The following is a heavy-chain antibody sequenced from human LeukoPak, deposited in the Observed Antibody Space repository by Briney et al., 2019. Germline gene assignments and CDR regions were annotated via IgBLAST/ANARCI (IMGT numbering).Heavy chain of an antibody. D-gene: IGHD4-17*01. Sequence: KPSETLSLTCTVSGDSMNSHYWSWIRQPPGKGLEWIGYISYIGSTNYNPSLKSRVTISVDTSKNQFSLKLSSVTAADTAVYYCARDPTTVTKGLDIWGKGTMVTVSS. CDR2: ISYIGST. V-gene: IGHV4-59*11. J-gene: IGHJ3*02. CDR3: ARDPTTVTKGLDI. CDR1: GDSMNSHY.